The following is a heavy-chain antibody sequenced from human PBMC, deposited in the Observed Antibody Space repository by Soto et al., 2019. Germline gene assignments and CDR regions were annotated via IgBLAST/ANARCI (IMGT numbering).Heavy chain of an antibody. CDR2: IWYDGSNK. D-gene: IGHD6-19*01. V-gene: IGHV3-33*01. CDR3: AAAAQWLVLY. CDR1: GFTFSSYG. J-gene: IGHJ4*02. Sequence: QVQLVESGGGVVQPGRSLRLSCAASGFTFSSYGMHWVRQAPGKGLEWVAVIWYDGSNKYYADSVKGRFTISRDNSKNTLYLQMNSLRAEDTAVYYCAAAAQWLVLYWGQGTLVTVSS.